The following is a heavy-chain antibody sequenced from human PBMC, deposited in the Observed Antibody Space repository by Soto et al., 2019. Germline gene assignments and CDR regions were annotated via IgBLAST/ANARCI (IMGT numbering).Heavy chain of an antibody. V-gene: IGHV1-46*01. D-gene: IGHD4-17*01. J-gene: IGHJ5*02. CDR3: ARAPIGSAVTPLVVDP. Sequence: QVQLVQSGAEVKKPGASVKVSCKASGYTFTSYYMHWVRQAPGQGLEWMGIINPSGGSTSYAQKFQGRVTMTRDTSTSTVYMELSSLRSEDTAAYYCARAPIGSAVTPLVVDPWGQGTLVTVSS. CDR1: GYTFTSYY. CDR2: INPSGGST.